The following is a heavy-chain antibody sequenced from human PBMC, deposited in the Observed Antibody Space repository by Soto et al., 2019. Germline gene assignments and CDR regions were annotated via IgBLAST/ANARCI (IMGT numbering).Heavy chain of an antibody. Sequence: QLQLQESGSGLVKPLQTLSLTCAVSVGSISSGGYSCSWIRHPPGKGLEWMGYIYHRWSTYYNPSLKSRVTLSVDRSKHQFSLKLRSVTAADTAVYYCAREVVVVVSATQYYYGLDVWGQGTTVTVSS. CDR2: IYHRWST. CDR3: AREVVVVVSATQYYYGLDV. D-gene: IGHD2-15*01. V-gene: IGHV4-30-2*01. CDR1: VGSISSGGYS. J-gene: IGHJ6*02.